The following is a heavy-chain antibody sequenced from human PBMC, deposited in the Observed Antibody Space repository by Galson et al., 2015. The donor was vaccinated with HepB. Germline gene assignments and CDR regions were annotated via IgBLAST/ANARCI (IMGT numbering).Heavy chain of an antibody. D-gene: IGHD6-19*01. CDR3: AKTSEHSSGCLDY. Sequence: SLRLSCAASGFTFSSYAMSWVRQAPGKGLEWVSAISGSGGSTYYADSVKGRFTNSRDNSKNTLYLQMNSLRAEDTAVYYCAKTSEHSSGCLDYWGQGTLVTVSS. CDR2: ISGSGGST. CDR1: GFTFSSYA. J-gene: IGHJ4*02. V-gene: IGHV3-23*01.